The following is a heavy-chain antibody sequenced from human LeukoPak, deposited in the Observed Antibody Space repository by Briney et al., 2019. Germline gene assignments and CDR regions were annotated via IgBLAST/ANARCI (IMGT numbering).Heavy chain of an antibody. V-gene: IGHV3-66*01. CDR2: VYSGGDT. J-gene: IGHJ3*02. CDR3: VRDRNAFDI. CDR1: GFTVSDNS. Sequence: GGSLRLSCIVSGFTVSDNSMSWVRQAPGKGLEWVSVVYSGGDTYYAESVKDRFTISRDNAKNTVYLQMNSLRVEDTAVYYCVRDRNAFDIWGKGHWSPSLQ.